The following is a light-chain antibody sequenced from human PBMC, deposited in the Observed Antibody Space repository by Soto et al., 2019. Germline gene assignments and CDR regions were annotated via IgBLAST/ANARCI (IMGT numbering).Light chain of an antibody. Sequence: QSVLTQPASVFGSPGQSITISCTGTTSDVGGYKYVSWYQQHSGKAPKLMIYDVSNRPSGVSNRFSGSDSGNTASLTISGLQAEDEADYYCSSYSSSDALVFGTGTKLTVL. J-gene: IGLJ1*01. CDR1: TSDVGGYKY. CDR3: SSYSSSDALV. V-gene: IGLV2-14*03. CDR2: DVS.